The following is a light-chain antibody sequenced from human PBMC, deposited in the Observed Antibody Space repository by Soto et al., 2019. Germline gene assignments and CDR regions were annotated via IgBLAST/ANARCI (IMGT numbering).Light chain of an antibody. J-gene: IGKJ1*01. V-gene: IGKV1-5*03. CDR2: QAS. CDR1: ESFSRW. CDR3: QHYQRFSRT. Sequence: DIQMTQSPTTLFASVGDRVTITCRANESFSRWLAWYQQKPGKAPKLLIYQASRLQSGVPSRFSGSGSGTEFTLTISSLQPDDLATYYCQHYQRFSRTFGRGTKVDIK.